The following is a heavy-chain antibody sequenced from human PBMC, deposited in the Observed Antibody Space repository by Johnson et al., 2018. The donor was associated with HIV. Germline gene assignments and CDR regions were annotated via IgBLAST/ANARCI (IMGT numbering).Heavy chain of an antibody. CDR3: ARDRFGSGRPNAVDL. V-gene: IGHV3-30*03. J-gene: IGHJ3*01. CDR1: GFTVSSNY. CDR2: TSYDEIKK. Sequence: QMLLVESGGGLVQPGGSLRLSCAASGFTVSSNYMSWVRQAPGKGLEWVAVTSYDEIKKNYADSVKGRFTISRDNSKNTLYLQMNSLRIEDTAVYYCARDRFGSGRPNAVDLWGQGTMVTVSS. D-gene: IGHD3-10*01.